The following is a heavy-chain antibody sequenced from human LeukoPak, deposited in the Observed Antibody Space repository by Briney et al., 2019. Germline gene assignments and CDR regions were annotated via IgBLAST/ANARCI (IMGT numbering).Heavy chain of an antibody. CDR3: ARGAGYSSSWYDEDRDNWFDP. V-gene: IGHV1-18*01. J-gene: IGHJ5*02. Sequence: GASVKVSCKASGYTFTSYGISWVRQAPGQGLEWMGWISAYNGNTNYAQKLQGRVTMTTDTSTSTAYMELRSLRSDDTAVYYCARGAGYSSSWYDEDRDNWFDPWGQGTLVTVSS. CDR2: ISAYNGNT. D-gene: IGHD6-13*01. CDR1: GYTFTSYG.